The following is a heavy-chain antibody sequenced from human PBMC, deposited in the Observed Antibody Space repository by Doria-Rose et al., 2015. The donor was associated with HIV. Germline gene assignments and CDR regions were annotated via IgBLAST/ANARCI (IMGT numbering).Heavy chain of an antibody. D-gene: IGHD1-1*01. CDR2: MYSGGNT. V-gene: IGHV3-66*01. Sequence: EVQVVESGGGLVQPGGSLRLSCGASGFSVSNNYMNWVRQAPGKGLEWVSVMYSGGNTYYADSVRGRFAISRDNSKNTLYLQMSSLRVEDTAIYYCARDGESQRLPLGDAFDVWGQGTMVTVSS. J-gene: IGHJ3*01. CDR1: GFSVSNNY. CDR3: ARDGESQRLPLGDAFDV.